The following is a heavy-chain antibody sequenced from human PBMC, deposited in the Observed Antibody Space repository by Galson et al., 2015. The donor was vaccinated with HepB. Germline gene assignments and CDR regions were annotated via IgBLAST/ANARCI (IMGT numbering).Heavy chain of an antibody. CDR2: IRSKAYGGTT. CDR3: IRYNWKFDY. V-gene: IGHV3-49*04. D-gene: IGHD1-20*01. CDR1: GFTFGDYA. J-gene: IGHJ4*02. Sequence: SLRLSCAASGFTFGDYAMSWVRQAPGKGLEWVGFIRSKAYGGTTEYAASVKGRFTISRDDSKSIAYLQMNSLKTEDTAVYYCIRYNWKFDYWGQGTLVTVSS.